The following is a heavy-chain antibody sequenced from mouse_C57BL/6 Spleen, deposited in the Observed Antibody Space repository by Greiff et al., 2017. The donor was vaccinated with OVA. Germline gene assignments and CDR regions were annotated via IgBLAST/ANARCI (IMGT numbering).Heavy chain of an antibody. CDR1: GFNIKDYY. Sequence: EVQLQQSGAELVTPGASVKLSCTASGFNIKDYYMHWVKQRPEQGLEWIGRIDPEDGDTEYAPKFQGKATMTADTSSNTAYLQLSSLTSEDTAVYYCTTRDYGNYGGFAYWGQGTLVTVSA. V-gene: IGHV14-1*01. CDR3: TTRDYGNYGGFAY. J-gene: IGHJ3*01. CDR2: IDPEDGDT. D-gene: IGHD2-1*01.